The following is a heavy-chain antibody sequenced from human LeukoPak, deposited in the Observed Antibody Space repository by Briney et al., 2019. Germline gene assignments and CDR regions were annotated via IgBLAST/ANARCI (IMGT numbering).Heavy chain of an antibody. CDR1: GFTFSTYW. CDR3: ARDPDSSGWSSIEY. J-gene: IGHJ4*02. CDR2: INRDGSST. Sequence: PGGSLRLSCAASGFTFSTYWMHWVRQAPGKGLVWVSRINRDGSSTNYADSVKGRFTISRDNAKNTLYLQMNSLRAEDTAVYYCARDPDSSGWSSIEYWGQGTLVTVSS. V-gene: IGHV3-74*01. D-gene: IGHD6-19*01.